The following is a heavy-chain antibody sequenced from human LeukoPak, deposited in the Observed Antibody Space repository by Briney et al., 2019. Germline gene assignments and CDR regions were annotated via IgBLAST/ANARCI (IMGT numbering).Heavy chain of an antibody. CDR2: IKSKTDGGTT. CDR1: GFTFSNAW. J-gene: IGHJ4*02. D-gene: IGHD5-24*01. V-gene: IGHV3-15*01. CDR3: TTDLEMATISTDY. Sequence: SGGSLRLSCAASGFTFSNAWMSWVRQAPGKGLEWVGRIKSKTDGGTTDYAAPVKGRFTISRDDSKNTLYLQMNSLKTEDTAVYYCTTDLEMATISTDYWGQGTLVTVSS.